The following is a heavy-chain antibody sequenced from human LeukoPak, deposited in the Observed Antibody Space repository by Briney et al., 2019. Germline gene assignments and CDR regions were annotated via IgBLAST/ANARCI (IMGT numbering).Heavy chain of an antibody. CDR3: ARDLFKGGYSGYDGYWFDP. CDR2: ISAYNGNT. CDR1: GYTFTNYG. V-gene: IGHV1-18*01. D-gene: IGHD5-12*01. J-gene: IGHJ5*02. Sequence: GASVKVSCKASGYTFTNYGISWVRQAPGQGLEWMGWISAYNGNTNYAQKLQGRVTVTTDTSTSTAYMELRSLRSDDTAVYYCARDLFKGGYSGYDGYWFDPWGQGTLVTVSS.